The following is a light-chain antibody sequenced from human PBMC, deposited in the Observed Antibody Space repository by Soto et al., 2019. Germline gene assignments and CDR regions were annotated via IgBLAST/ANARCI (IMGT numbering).Light chain of an antibody. Sequence: EIVLEQSPGTLHLSPGERATLSCRASQSVTNSFLAWYQQKPGQAPRLLLYCASRRATGIPDRFTGSGSGTDFTLTISRLEPADFAVYYCQKYVSSPWAFGQGTKVEI. CDR3: QKYVSSPWA. J-gene: IGKJ1*01. CDR1: QSVTNSF. CDR2: CAS. V-gene: IGKV3-20*01.